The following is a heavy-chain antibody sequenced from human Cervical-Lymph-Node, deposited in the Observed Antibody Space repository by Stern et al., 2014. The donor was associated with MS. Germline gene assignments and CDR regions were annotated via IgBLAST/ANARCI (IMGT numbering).Heavy chain of an antibody. CDR2: ISSDGSST. J-gene: IGHJ4*02. CDR3: SKDRGMIVVVTYSLEV. Sequence: VQLEESGGGVVQPGRSLRLSCDASGFSFTSYGMPWVRQAPGKGLEWMAVISSDGSSTYYADSVKGRLTISRDYSRNTLYLQLNSLIDDDTAVYYCSKDRGMIVVVTYSLEVWGQGTLVTVSS. D-gene: IGHD3-22*01. V-gene: IGHV3-30*18. CDR1: GFSFTSYG.